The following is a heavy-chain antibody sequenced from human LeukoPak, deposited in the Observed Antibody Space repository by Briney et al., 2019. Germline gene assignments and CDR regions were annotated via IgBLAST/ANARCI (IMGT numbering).Heavy chain of an antibody. D-gene: IGHD6-13*01. CDR3: AKDRYSSSWNFDY. Sequence: GGSLRLSCAASGFTFSSYGMHWVRQAPGKGLEWVAVIWYDGSNKYYADSVKGRFTIPRDNSKNTLYLQMNSLRAEDTAVYYCAKDRYSSSWNFDYWGQGTLVTVSS. CDR1: GFTFSSYG. CDR2: IWYDGSNK. V-gene: IGHV3-33*06. J-gene: IGHJ4*02.